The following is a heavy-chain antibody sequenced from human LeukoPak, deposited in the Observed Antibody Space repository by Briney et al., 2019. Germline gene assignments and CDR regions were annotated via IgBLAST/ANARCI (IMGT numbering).Heavy chain of an antibody. Sequence: ASVKVSCKASGYTFTGYYMHWVRQAPGQGLEWMGWINPNSGGTNYAQKFQGRVTMTRDTSISTAYMELSRLRSEDMAVYYCAAVAGSERRRYFDYWGQGTLVTVSS. J-gene: IGHJ4*02. V-gene: IGHV1-2*02. CDR2: INPNSGGT. CDR3: AAVAGSERRRYFDY. CDR1: GYTFTGYY. D-gene: IGHD1-1*01.